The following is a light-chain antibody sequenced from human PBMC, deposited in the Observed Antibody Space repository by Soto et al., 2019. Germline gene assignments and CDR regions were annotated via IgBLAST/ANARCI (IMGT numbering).Light chain of an antibody. CDR3: ATWDSSLSAVV. CDR2: DNN. V-gene: IGLV1-51*01. CDR1: TSNIGINY. Sequence: QSVLTQPPSVSAAPGQKVTVSCSGSTSNIGINYASWYRKFPGSAPKLLIYDNNKRPSGIPDRFSGSKSGTSATLDITGLQTGDEADYYCATWDSSLSAVVFGGGTKLTVL. J-gene: IGLJ2*01.